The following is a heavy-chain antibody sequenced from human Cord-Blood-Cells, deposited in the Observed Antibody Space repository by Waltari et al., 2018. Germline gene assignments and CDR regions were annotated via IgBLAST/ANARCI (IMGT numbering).Heavy chain of an antibody. J-gene: IGHJ4*02. CDR3: ARASATVVFDY. CDR1: GFTFSGYS. Sequence: EVQLVESGGGLVKPGGSLSLSCAASGFTFSGYSMNWVRQAPGKGLEWVSSISSSSSYIYYADSVKGRFTISRDNAKNSLYLQMNSLRAEDMAVYYCARASATVVFDYWGQGTLVTVSS. CDR2: ISSSSSYI. D-gene: IGHD4-4*01. V-gene: IGHV3-21*01.